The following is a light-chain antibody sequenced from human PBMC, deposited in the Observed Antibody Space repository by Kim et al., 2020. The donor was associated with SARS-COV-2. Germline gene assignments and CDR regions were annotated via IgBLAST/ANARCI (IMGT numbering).Light chain of an antibody. V-gene: IGKV1-39*01. CDR3: QQTFITPHT. J-gene: IGKJ2*01. CDR2: AVS. CDR1: QSISSS. Sequence: STSLGDRVTITCRASQSISSSFHWYQHRPGKAPELLISAVSTLQSGVPPRFSGSRSGTNFTLTIDSVLPEDFATYFCQQTFITPHTFGQGTKLEI.